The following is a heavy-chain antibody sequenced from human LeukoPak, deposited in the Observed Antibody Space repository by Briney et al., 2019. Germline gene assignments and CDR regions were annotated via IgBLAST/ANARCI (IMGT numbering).Heavy chain of an antibody. D-gene: IGHD1-26*01. J-gene: IGHJ4*02. CDR2: IWYDGSNK. Sequence: GGSLRLSCAASGFTFSSYGMHWVRQAPGEGLEWVAVIWYDGSNKYYADSVKGRFTISRDSSKNTLYLQMNSLRAEDTAVYYCARESGSYAYYSDYWGQGTLVTVSS. CDR3: ARESGSYAYYSDY. CDR1: GFTFSSYG. V-gene: IGHV3-33*01.